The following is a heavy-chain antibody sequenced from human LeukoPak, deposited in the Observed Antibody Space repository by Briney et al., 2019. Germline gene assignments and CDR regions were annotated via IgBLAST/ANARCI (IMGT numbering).Heavy chain of an antibody. Sequence: SETLSLTCTVSGGSISSSSYYWGWIRQPPGKGLEWIGSIYYSGSTYYNPSLKSRVTISVDTSENQFSLKLSSVTAADTAVYYCARTVGATYFFDYWGQGTLVTVSS. CDR1: GGSISSSSYY. V-gene: IGHV4-39*01. D-gene: IGHD1-26*01. CDR3: ARTVGATYFFDY. J-gene: IGHJ4*02. CDR2: IYYSGST.